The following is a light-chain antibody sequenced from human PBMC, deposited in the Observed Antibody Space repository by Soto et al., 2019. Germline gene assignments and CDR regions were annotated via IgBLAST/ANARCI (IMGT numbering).Light chain of an antibody. CDR2: DAS. J-gene: IGKJ4*01. Sequence: QMTQSPSSLSASVGDTVTITCRASQAITIDVAWYQQNPGKPPSLLISDASTWHSGVPSRFSGSGYATEFTLTIINLQPEDVATDYCHKYNSFPPTFGGGTKVDVK. CDR3: HKYNSFPPT. CDR1: QAITID. V-gene: IGKV1-27*01.